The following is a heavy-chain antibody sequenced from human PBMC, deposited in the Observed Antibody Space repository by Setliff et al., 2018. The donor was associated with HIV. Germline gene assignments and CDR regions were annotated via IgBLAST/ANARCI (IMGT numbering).Heavy chain of an antibody. V-gene: IGHV1-69*04. CDR2: IVPTLGSV. J-gene: IGHJ5*02. Sequence: ASVKVSCKASGDTFRSYAISWVRQAPGQGLEWMGRIVPTLGSVNYAQKFQGRVTITADKPTTTAYMQIVGLTSEDTAIYYCARVIGDDFWSGTSNWFDPWGQGTVVTVS. CDR1: GDTFRSYA. CDR3: ARVIGDDFWSGTSNWFDP. D-gene: IGHD3-3*01.